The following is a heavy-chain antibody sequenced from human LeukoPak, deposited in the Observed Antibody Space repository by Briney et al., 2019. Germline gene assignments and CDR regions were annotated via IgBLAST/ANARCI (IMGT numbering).Heavy chain of an antibody. D-gene: IGHD3-9*01. CDR3: ARDPTYFDWLPVY. CDR2: ISSSSSYI. Sequence: PGGSLRLSCAASGFTFSSYSMNWVRQAPGKGLEWVSSISSSSSYIYYADSVKGRFTITRDNAKNSLYLQMNSVRAEDTAVYYCARDPTYFDWLPVYWGQGTLVTVSS. CDR1: GFTFSSYS. J-gene: IGHJ4*02. V-gene: IGHV3-21*01.